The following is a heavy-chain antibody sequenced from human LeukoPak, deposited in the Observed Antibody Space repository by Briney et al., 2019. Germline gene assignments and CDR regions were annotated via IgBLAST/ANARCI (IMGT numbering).Heavy chain of an antibody. Sequence: PGGSLRLSCAASGFTFSSYWMHWVRQAPGKGLVWVSRINSDGSSTSYADSVKGRFTISRDNAKNTLYLQMNSLRVDDTAVYYCATWNWRFGGNSDWGQGTLVTVSS. J-gene: IGHJ4*02. CDR3: ATWNWRFGGNSD. D-gene: IGHD4-23*01. V-gene: IGHV3-74*01. CDR1: GFTFSSYW. CDR2: INSDGSST.